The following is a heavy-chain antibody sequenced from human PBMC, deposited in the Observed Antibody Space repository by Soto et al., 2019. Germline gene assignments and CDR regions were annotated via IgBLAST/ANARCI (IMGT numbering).Heavy chain of an antibody. CDR1: GHTLSDFS. J-gene: IGHJ4*02. CDR3: ATDLLTAVAGEEGY. D-gene: IGHD6-19*01. Sequence: QVQLVQSGAEVKKPGASVKVSCKVSGHTLSDFSMHWVRQAPGRGLEWMGGFDPEDGDPIYAQNFQGRVTMTEESSTDTAYMELSSLGSEETAMYYCATDLLTAVAGEEGYWGQGTLVTVSS. CDR2: FDPEDGDP. V-gene: IGHV1-24*01.